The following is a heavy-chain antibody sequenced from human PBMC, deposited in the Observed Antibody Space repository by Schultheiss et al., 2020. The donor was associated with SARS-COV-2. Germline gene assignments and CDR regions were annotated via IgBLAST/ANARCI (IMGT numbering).Heavy chain of an antibody. CDR1: GFTVSSND. J-gene: IGHJ3*02. V-gene: IGHV3-53*01. CDR3: ARVLGTYRMRDAFDI. Sequence: GESLKISCAASGFTVSSNDMSWVRQAPGKGLEWVSLLYSGGSTYYADSVKGRFTIIRDHSKNTLHLQMNSLRAEDTAVYYCARVLGTYRMRDAFDIWGQGTMVTVSS. CDR2: LYSGGST. D-gene: IGHD2-8*01.